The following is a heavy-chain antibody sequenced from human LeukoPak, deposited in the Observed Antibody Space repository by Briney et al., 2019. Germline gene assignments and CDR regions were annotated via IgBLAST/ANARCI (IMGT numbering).Heavy chain of an antibody. V-gene: IGHV1-2*04. J-gene: IGHJ4*02. CDR3: ARGPFSGDYGFDY. CDR2: INPNSGGT. CDR1: GYTFTGYY. D-gene: IGHD4-17*01. Sequence: ASAKVSCKASGYTFTGYYMHWVRQAPGQGLEWMGWINPNSGGTNYAQKFQGWVTMTRDTSISTAYMELSRLRSDDTAVYYCARGPFSGDYGFDYWGQGTLVTVSS.